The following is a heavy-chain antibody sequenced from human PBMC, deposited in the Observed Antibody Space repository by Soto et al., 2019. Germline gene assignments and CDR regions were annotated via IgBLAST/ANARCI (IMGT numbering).Heavy chain of an antibody. CDR1: GGSINNNDYY. CDR2: VYYSGSS. D-gene: IGHD3-22*01. Sequence: QLQESGPGLVKPSQTLSLTCSVSGGSINNNDYYWSWIRQTPGKGLEWIGYVYYSGSSDYVPSRKSRLSMSIDKSKNQFHLKRNSVTAADTATYFCARMSYFYDKWYFDICGRGTLVTVSS. J-gene: IGHJ2*01. V-gene: IGHV4-30-4*01. CDR3: ARMSYFYDKWYFDI.